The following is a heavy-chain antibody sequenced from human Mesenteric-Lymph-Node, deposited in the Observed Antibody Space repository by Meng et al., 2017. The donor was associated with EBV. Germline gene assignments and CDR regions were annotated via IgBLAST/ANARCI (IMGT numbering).Heavy chain of an antibody. J-gene: IGHJ4*02. Sequence: VSGPGLVNPSGTLSLTCAVSGGSISSSNWCSWVRQPPGKGLEWIGEIYHTGNTNYNPSLKSRVTISVDKSKNQFSLNLTSVTAADTAVYYCARTSVAVLYVGLDYWGQGTLVTVSS. CDR2: IYHTGNT. CDR1: GGSISSSNW. CDR3: ARTSVAVLYVGLDY. V-gene: IGHV4-4*02. D-gene: IGHD2-8*02.